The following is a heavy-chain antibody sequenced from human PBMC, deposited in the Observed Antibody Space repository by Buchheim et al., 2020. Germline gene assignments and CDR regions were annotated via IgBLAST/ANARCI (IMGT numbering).Heavy chain of an antibody. CDR1: GFTFDDYA. Sequence: EVQLVESGGVVVQPGGSLRLSCAASGFTFDDYAMHWVRQAPGKGLEWVSLISWDGGSTYYADSAKGRFTISRDNSKNSLYLQMNSLRAEDTALYYCAKDIKARTRAAAAGLWGRGTL. D-gene: IGHD6-13*01. V-gene: IGHV3-43D*03. CDR2: ISWDGGST. J-gene: IGHJ2*01. CDR3: AKDIKARTRAAAAGL.